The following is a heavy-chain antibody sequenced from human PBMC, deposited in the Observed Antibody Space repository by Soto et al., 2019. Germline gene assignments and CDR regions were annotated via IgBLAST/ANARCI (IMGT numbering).Heavy chain of an antibody. V-gene: IGHV4-34*01. Sequence: QVQLQQWGAGLLKPSETLSLTCAVYGGSFSGYYWSWIRQPPGKGLEWIGEINHSGSTNYNPSLKSRVTISXXPXKXPFSLKLSSVTAADTAVYYCARGHIVVVPAATVFDYWGQGTLVTVSS. CDR3: ARGHIVVVPAATVFDY. CDR2: INHSGST. J-gene: IGHJ4*02. CDR1: GGSFSGYY. D-gene: IGHD2-2*01.